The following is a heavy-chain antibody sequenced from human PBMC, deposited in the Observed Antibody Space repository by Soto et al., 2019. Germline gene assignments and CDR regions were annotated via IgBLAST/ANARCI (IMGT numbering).Heavy chain of an antibody. Sequence: GGSLRLSCAASGFTFEDYTIRWVRQAPGKALEWVSLISWDGGTTYYTHSVKGRFTISRDNSKNSLYLQMNSLRPEDTALYYCAKDGSQKDDDGNWLGSWGQGTLVTVSS. V-gene: IGHV3-43*01. CDR2: ISWDGGTT. D-gene: IGHD3-16*01. CDR1: GFTFEDYT. J-gene: IGHJ5*01. CDR3: AKDGSQKDDDGNWLGS.